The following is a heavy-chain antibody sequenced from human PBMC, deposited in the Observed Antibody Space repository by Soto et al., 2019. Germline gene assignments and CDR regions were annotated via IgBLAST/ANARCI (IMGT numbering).Heavy chain of an antibody. D-gene: IGHD7-27*01. CDR2: IHFNGKT. V-gene: IGHV4-39*01. J-gene: IGHJ4*02. Sequence: QLQLQESGPRLVKPSETLSLTCLVSGASSGSSGYWWDWIRQSPGMGLEWIGNIHFNGKTYYNPSLKSRVTMYADRSMNQFSLKLSSVTAADTAVYFCARHADWGHNKNYFDYWSQGTLVIVSS. CDR3: ARHADWGHNKNYFDY. CDR1: GASSGSSGYW.